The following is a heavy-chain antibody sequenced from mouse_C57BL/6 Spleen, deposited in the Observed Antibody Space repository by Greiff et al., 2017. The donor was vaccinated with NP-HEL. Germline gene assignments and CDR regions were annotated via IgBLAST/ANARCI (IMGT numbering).Heavy chain of an antibody. CDR2: IDPETGGT. CDR3: TRGVLDY. CDR1: GYTFTDYE. J-gene: IGHJ2*01. Sequence: QVQLQQPGAELVRPGASVTLSCKASGYTFTDYEMHWVKQTPVHGLEWIGAIDPETGGTAYNQKFKGKAILTADKSYSTAYMELLSQSSEDSAVYYCTRGVLDYWGQGTTLTVSS. V-gene: IGHV1-15*01.